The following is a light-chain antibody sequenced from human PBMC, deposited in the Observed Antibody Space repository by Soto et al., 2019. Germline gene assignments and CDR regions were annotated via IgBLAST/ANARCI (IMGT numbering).Light chain of an antibody. CDR2: GAS. CDR3: QQSSSTPYT. J-gene: IGKJ2*01. CDR1: RTINNF. V-gene: IGKV1-39*01. Sequence: DIQMTQSPSSLSASVGDRVTITCRASRTINNFLSWFQQKPGKPPKLLIYGASRLHSGVPSRFSGSGSGTDFLLTISDLQAEDEASYFCQQSSSTPYTFGQATKLELK.